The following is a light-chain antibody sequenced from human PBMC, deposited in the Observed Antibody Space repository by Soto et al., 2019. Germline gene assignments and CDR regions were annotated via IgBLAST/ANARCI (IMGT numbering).Light chain of an antibody. CDR3: QQNYSTPLT. J-gene: IGKJ2*01. CDR2: AAS. Sequence: DIPMTQSPSSLSASVGDRVTITCRASQSISSYLIWYQQKPGKAPKLRIYAASSLQTGVPSRVSGSGSWTDFTLTISSLQSEDFATYYCQQNYSTPLTVGQGTKLEIK. V-gene: IGKV1-39*01. CDR1: QSISSY.